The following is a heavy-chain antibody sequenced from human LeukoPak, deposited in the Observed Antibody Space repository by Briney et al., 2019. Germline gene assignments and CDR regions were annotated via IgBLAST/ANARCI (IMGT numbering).Heavy chain of an antibody. J-gene: IGHJ4*02. V-gene: IGHV4-39*01. CDR1: GGSISSSSAY. Sequence: PSETLSLTCTVSGGSISSSSAYWGWIRQPPGKGLEWIGSIYYSKNTYYNPSLKSRVTISADTSKNQFSLTLGSVSATDTAVYYCVSPRGFSYGYLDYWGQGTLVTVSS. CDR2: IYYSKNT. CDR3: VSPRGFSYGYLDY. D-gene: IGHD5-18*01.